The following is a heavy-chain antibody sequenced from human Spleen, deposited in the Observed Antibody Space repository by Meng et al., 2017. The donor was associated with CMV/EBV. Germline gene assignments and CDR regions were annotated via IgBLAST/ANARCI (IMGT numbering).Heavy chain of an antibody. CDR1: GGSFSSYY. CDR2: INHSGST. V-gene: IGHV4-34*01. J-gene: IGHJ6*02. Sequence: SETLSLTCAVYGGSFSSYYWNWIRQPPGKGLEWIGEINHSGSTNYNPSLKSRVTISVDTSKNQFSLKVSSVTAADTAVYYCAREAAGYYYYYGMDVWGQGTTVTVSS. CDR3: AREAAGYYYYYGMDV. D-gene: IGHD6-13*01.